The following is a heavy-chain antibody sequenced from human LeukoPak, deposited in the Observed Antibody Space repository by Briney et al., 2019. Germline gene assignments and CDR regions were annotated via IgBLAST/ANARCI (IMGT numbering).Heavy chain of an antibody. CDR3: AKDYTSGWYGAFDI. J-gene: IGHJ3*02. CDR2: ISWNSGTI. V-gene: IGHV3-9*03. D-gene: IGHD6-19*01. CDR1: GFTFDDYA. Sequence: GGSLRLSCAASGFTFDDYAMHWVPQAPGKGLEWVSGISWNSGTIGYADSVKGRFTISRDNAKNSLYLQMNSLRAEDMAFYYCAKDYTSGWYGAFDIWGQGTMVTVSS.